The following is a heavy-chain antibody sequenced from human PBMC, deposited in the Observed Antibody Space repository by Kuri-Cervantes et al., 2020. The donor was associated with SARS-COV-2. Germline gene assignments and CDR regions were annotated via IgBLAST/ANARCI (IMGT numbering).Heavy chain of an antibody. Sequence: GESLKISCAASGFTLSSYWMHWVRQAPGKGLVWVSRINSDGSSTSYADSVKGRFTISRDNAKNTLYLQMNSLRAEDTAVYYCAREPHIVPAAIYYYYYYGMDVWGQGTTVTVSS. J-gene: IGHJ6*02. CDR3: AREPHIVPAAIYYYYYYGMDV. V-gene: IGHV3-74*01. D-gene: IGHD2-2*01. CDR2: INSDGSST. CDR1: GFTLSSYW.